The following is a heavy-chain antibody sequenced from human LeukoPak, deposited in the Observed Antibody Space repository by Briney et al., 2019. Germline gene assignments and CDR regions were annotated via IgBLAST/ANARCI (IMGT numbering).Heavy chain of an antibody. CDR2: IKQDGREK. CDR1: GFTFSSYW. D-gene: IGHD2-15*01. Sequence: GGSLRLSCAVSGFTFSSYWMSWVRQAPGKGLEWVANIKQDGREKYYVDSVKGRFTISRDNAKNSLYLQMNSLRAEDTAVYYCAREGYSTYCSGRSCPYGAFDIWGQGTMVTVSS. CDR3: AREGYSTYCSGRSCPYGAFDI. J-gene: IGHJ3*02. V-gene: IGHV3-7*01.